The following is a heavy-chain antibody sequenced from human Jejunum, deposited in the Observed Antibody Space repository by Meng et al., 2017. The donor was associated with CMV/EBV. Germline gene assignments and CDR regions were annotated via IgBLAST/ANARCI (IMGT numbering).Heavy chain of an antibody. V-gene: IGHV3-74*01. Sequence: YGFTFSNYWMHWARQVPGKGLVWFSRISTDGSTTNYADSVKGRFTISRDNAKNTLYLQMNNLRVDDTAIYYCVRDLISGVVPLGYWGQGTVVTVSS. D-gene: IGHD3-3*01. CDR3: VRDLISGVVPLGY. CDR1: GFTFSNYW. CDR2: ISTDGSTT. J-gene: IGHJ4*02.